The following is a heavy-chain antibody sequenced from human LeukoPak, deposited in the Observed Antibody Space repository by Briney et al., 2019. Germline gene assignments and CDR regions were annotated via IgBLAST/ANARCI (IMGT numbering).Heavy chain of an antibody. V-gene: IGHV4-4*09. J-gene: IGHJ4*02. CDR3: ARGVAGTFDY. D-gene: IGHD6-19*01. CDR1: GGSISSYY. Sequence: PSETPSLTCTVTGGSISSYYWSWIRQPPGKGLEWIGYIYTSGSTNYNPSLKSRVTISVDTSKNQFSLKLSSVTAADTAVYYCARGVAGTFDYWGQGTLVTVSS. CDR2: IYTSGST.